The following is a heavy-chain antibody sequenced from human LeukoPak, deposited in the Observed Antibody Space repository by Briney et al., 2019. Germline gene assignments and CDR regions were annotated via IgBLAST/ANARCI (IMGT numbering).Heavy chain of an antibody. D-gene: IGHD2-8*01. J-gene: IGHJ3*02. CDR3: ARISLNAFDI. Sequence: PGGSLRLSCSASGFTFSSYSMNWVRQAPGKGLEWVSSISSSSSYIYYADSVKGRFTISRDNAKNSLYLQMNSLRAEDTAVYYCARISLNAFDIWGQGTMVTVSS. CDR1: GFTFSSYS. CDR2: ISSSSSYI. V-gene: IGHV3-21*01.